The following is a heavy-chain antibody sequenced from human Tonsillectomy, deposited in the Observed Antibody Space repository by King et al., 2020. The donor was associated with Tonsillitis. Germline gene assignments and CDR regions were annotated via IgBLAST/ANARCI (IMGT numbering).Heavy chain of an antibody. CDR3: AKDGAQSGSGSDANWFDP. CDR1: GFTFDDYA. CDR2: ISWNSGSR. Sequence: VQLVESGGGLVQPGRSLRLSCAASGFTFDDYAMHWVRQAPGKGLEWVSGISWNSGSRAYADSVKGRFTISRDNAKNSLYLQMNSLRPEDTALYHCAKDGAQSGSGSDANWFDPWGQGTLVTVSS. J-gene: IGHJ5*02. V-gene: IGHV3-9*01. D-gene: IGHD3-10*01.